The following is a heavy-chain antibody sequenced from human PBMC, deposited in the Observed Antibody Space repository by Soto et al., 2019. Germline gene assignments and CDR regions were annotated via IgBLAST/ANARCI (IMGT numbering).Heavy chain of an antibody. D-gene: IGHD1-26*01. CDR2: ISWDGGST. V-gene: IGHV3-43*01. Sequence: PGGSLRLSCAASGFTFDDYTMHWVRQAPGKGLEWVSLISWDGGSTYYADSVKGRFTISRDNSKNSLYLQMNSLRTEDTALYYCAKDTAKWELLWVAFDIWGQGTMVTVSS. CDR1: GFTFDDYT. J-gene: IGHJ3*02. CDR3: AKDTAKWELLWVAFDI.